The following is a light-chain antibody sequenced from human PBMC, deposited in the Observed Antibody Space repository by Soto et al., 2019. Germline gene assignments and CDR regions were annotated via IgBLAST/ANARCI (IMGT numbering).Light chain of an antibody. J-gene: IGKJ2*01. CDR2: LGS. CDR1: QSLLHSNGYNY. CDR3: MQALQTPLYT. V-gene: IGKV2-28*01. Sequence: DIVMTQSPLSLPVTPGEPASISCRSSQSLLHSNGYNYLDWYLQKPGQSPQLVIYLGSNRASGVPDRFSGSGLGTDFTLKISRVEAEDVGVYYCMQALQTPLYTFGQGTKLEIK.